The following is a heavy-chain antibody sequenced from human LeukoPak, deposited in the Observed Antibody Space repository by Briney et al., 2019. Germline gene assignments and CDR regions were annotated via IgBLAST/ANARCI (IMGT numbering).Heavy chain of an antibody. Sequence: SETLSLTCTVSGGSISSYYWSWIRQPAGKGLERIGRIYTSGSTNYNPSLKSRVTMSVDTSKNQFSLKLSSVTAADTAVYYCARTSLAAAGTWWFDPWGQGTLVTVSS. CDR2: IYTSGST. V-gene: IGHV4-4*07. CDR3: ARTSLAAAGTWWFDP. CDR1: GGSISSYY. J-gene: IGHJ5*02. D-gene: IGHD6-13*01.